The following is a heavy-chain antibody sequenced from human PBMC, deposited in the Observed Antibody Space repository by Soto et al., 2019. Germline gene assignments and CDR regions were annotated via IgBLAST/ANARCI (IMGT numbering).Heavy chain of an antibody. V-gene: IGHV1-69*01. CDR1: GDTFKNCV. CDR3: AAELRFGKLSVV. Sequence: QVQVVQSGVEVRRPGSSVKVSCKASGDTFKNCVISWVRQAPGHGLEWMGGIIPLFGTTDFAQRFQGIPTITSDESTTTAYLELSWLRSEDTATYYCAAELRFGKLSVVWGPGTTVIVSS. D-gene: IGHD3-10*01. CDR2: IIPLFGTT. J-gene: IGHJ6*02.